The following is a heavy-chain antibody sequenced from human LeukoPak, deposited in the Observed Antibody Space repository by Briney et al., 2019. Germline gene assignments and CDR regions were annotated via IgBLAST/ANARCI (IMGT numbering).Heavy chain of an antibody. CDR3: AKSGYSSSWYVTY. Sequence: GGSLRLSCAASGFTFSSYAMSWVRQAPGKGLEWVSAISGSGGSTYYADSVKGRFTTPRDNSKNTLYLQMNSLRAEDTAVYYCAKSGYSSSWYVTYWGQGTLVTVSS. D-gene: IGHD6-13*01. CDR1: GFTFSSYA. J-gene: IGHJ4*02. V-gene: IGHV3-23*01. CDR2: ISGSGGST.